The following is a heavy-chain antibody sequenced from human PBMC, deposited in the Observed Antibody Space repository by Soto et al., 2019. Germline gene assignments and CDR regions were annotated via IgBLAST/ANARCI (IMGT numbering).Heavy chain of an antibody. J-gene: IGHJ4*02. CDR1: GLYFGNFG. Sequence: PGGSVRLACAASGLYFGNFGMHWVRQAPGKGLEWLTVISNDENIKQDSVRGRFAIARDNSKNTLYLHLTSLRAEDTAIYYCARGLRGAIDYCCQGTLLSGS. CDR3: ARGLRGAIDY. V-gene: IGHV3-33*01. CDR2: ISNDENIK. D-gene: IGHD1-26*01.